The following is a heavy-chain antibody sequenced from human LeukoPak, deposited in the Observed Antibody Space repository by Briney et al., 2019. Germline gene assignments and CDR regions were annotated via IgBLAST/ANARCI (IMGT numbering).Heavy chain of an antibody. CDR3: ASETGYCSSTSC. D-gene: IGHD2-2*03. CDR1: GFTFDDYG. V-gene: IGHV3-20*04. Sequence: GGSLRLSCAASGFTFDDYGMSWVRQAPGKGLEWVSGINWNGGSTAYADSVKGRFTISRDNAKNSLYLQMNSLRAEDTALYYCASETGYCSSTSCWGQGTLVTVSS. CDR2: INWNGGST. J-gene: IGHJ4*02.